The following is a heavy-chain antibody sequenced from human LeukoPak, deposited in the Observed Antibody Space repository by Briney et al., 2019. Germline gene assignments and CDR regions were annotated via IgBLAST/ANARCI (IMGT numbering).Heavy chain of an antibody. V-gene: IGHV3-23*01. J-gene: IGHJ4*02. CDR3: AEQDIRSIAWYD. CDR2: ISDSGGNT. Sequence: PGGSLRLSCAASGFTFSSYAMSWVRQAPGQGLEWVSAISDSGGNTYYADSVKGRFTISRDNSKNTLYLQMNSLRAEDTAVYYCAEQDIRSIAWYDWGQGTLVTVSS. D-gene: IGHD6-19*01. CDR1: GFTFSSYA.